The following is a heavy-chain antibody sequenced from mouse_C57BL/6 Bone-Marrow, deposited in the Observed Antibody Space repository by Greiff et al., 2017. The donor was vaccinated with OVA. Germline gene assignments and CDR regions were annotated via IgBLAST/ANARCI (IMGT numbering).Heavy chain of an antibody. Sequence: EVMLVESGGDLVKPGGSLKLSCAASGFTFSSYGMSWVRQTPDKRLEWVATISSGGRYTYYPDSVKGRFTISRDNAKNTLYLQMSSLKSEDTAMYYCARLISNWYFDVWGTGTTVTVSS. V-gene: IGHV5-6*01. D-gene: IGHD6-2*01. CDR2: ISSGGRYT. CDR3: ARLISNWYFDV. CDR1: GFTFSSYG. J-gene: IGHJ1*03.